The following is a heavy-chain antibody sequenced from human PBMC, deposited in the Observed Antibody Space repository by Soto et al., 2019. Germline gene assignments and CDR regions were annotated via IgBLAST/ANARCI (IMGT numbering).Heavy chain of an antibody. D-gene: IGHD3-9*01. Sequence: GGSLRLSCAASGFTFYSYNMNWVRQAPWKGLEWISYISRSSTKIYYAESVKGRFTVSRDNPKRELYLQMDSLRDEDTALYYCVIYRGPVFKYVEWFLGFEGFDLWGQRTMVTVSS. CDR2: ISRSSTKI. V-gene: IGHV3-48*02. J-gene: IGHJ3*01. CDR1: GFTFYSYN. CDR3: VIYRGPVFKYVEWFLGFEGFDL.